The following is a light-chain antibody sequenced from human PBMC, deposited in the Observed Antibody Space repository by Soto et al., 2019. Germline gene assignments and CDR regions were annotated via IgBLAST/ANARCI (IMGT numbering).Light chain of an antibody. V-gene: IGLV2-14*01. CDR2: DVS. CDR1: SSDVGGYNY. J-gene: IGLJ2*01. CDR3: SSYTSSSTLL. Sequence: QSVLTQPASVSGSPGQSITISCTGTSSDVGGYNYVSWYQQHPGKAPKLMIYDVSPRPSGVSDRFSASKSGNTASLTISGLLVEDEADYYCSSYTSSSTLLFGGGTKLTVL.